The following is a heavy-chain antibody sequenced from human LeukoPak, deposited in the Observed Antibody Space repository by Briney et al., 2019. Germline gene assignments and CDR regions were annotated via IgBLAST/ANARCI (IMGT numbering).Heavy chain of an antibody. J-gene: IGHJ5*02. V-gene: IGHV1-18*01. Sequence: ASVKVSCKASGYTFTSYGISWVRQAPGQGLEWMGWISAYNGNTNYAQKLHGRVTMTTDTSTSTAYKERRSLRSDDTAVYYCARDYGDYPNWFDPWGQGTLVTVSS. CDR1: GYTFTSYG. D-gene: IGHD4-17*01. CDR2: ISAYNGNT. CDR3: ARDYGDYPNWFDP.